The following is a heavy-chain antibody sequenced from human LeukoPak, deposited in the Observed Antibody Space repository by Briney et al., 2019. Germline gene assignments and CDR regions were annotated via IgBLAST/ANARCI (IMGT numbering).Heavy chain of an antibody. CDR3: AKDRVSELRGLMFMGGFDY. Sequence: LGCTASACAFGYYAMDCVRQAKGKGLEWVALIRYDGSNKYYADSVKGRFTISRDNSKNTLYLQMNSLRVEDTAVYYCAKDRVSELRGLMFMGGFDYWGQGTLVTVSS. D-gene: IGHD3-10*01. CDR1: ACAFGYYA. V-gene: IGHV3-30*02. CDR2: IRYDGSNK. J-gene: IGHJ4*02.